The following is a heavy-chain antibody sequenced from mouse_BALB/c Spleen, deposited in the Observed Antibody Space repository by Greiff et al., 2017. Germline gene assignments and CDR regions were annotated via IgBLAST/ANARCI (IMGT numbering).Heavy chain of an antibody. Sequence: EVMLVESGGGLVKPGGSLKLSCAASGFTFSSYAMSWVRQTPEKRLEWVATISSGGSYTYYPDSVKGRFTISRDNAKNTLYLQMSSLRSEDTAMYYCARQGITTVVAHFDYWGQGTTLTVSS. CDR3: ARQGITTVVAHFDY. CDR2: ISSGGSYT. D-gene: IGHD1-1*01. J-gene: IGHJ2*01. CDR1: GFTFSSYA. V-gene: IGHV5-9-3*01.